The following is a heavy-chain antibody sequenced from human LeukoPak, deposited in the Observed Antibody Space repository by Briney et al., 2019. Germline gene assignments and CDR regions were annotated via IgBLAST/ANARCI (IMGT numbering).Heavy chain of an antibody. V-gene: IGHV1-2*02. D-gene: IGHD4-17*01. CDR2: INPNSDGT. CDR1: GYRFIGYY. Sequence: PGASVKVSCKASGYRFIGYYIQWVRQAPGQGLEWMGWINPNSDGTNYAQKSQGRVTLTRDTSISTAYMELRRLRPDDTAVYYCARGRYGEYGYYYVDVWGKGTTVIVSS. J-gene: IGHJ6*03. CDR3: ARGRYGEYGYYYVDV.